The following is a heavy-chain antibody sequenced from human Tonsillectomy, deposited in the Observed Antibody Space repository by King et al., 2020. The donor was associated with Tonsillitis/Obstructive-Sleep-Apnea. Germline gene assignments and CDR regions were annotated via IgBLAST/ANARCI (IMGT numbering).Heavy chain of an antibody. Sequence: QLVQSGAEVKKPGSSVKVSCKASGGTFSSYAISWVRQAPGQGLEWMGGIIPIFGPANSAQKFQGRVTITADESTSTAYMWLSSLRSEETAVYYCARDAEDALHFWSGHYWGQGTLVTVSS. V-gene: IGHV1-69*01. D-gene: IGHD3-3*01. CDR2: IIPIFGPA. CDR1: GGTFSSYA. CDR3: ARDAEDALHFWSGHY. J-gene: IGHJ4*02.